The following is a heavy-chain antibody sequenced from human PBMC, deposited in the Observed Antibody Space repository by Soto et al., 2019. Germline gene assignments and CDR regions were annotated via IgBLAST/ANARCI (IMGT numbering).Heavy chain of an antibody. V-gene: IGHV1-69*08. D-gene: IGHD2-2*01. CDR1: GGTFSSYT. Sequence: QVQLVQSGAEVKKPGSSVNVSCKASGGTFSSYTISWVRQAPGQGLEWMGRIIPILGIANYAQKFQGRVTITADKSTSTAYMELSSLRSEDTAVYYCARDKSIVVVPAEDAFDIWGQGTMVTVSS. CDR3: ARDKSIVVVPAEDAFDI. J-gene: IGHJ3*02. CDR2: IIPILGIA.